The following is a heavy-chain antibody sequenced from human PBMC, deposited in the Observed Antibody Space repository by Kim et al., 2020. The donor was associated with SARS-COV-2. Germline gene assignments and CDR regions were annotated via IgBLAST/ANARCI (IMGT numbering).Heavy chain of an antibody. J-gene: IGHJ6*02. CDR3: ARELPADNNYYVMDL. Sequence: AQTFQRRVTLTRDTSTRQVFMELSSLRSDDTAMYYCARELPADNNYYVMDLWGQGTTVTVSS. D-gene: IGHD6-13*01. V-gene: IGHV1-46*01.